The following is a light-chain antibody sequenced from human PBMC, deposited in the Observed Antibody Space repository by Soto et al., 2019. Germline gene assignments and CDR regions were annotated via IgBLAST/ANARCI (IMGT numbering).Light chain of an antibody. J-gene: IGKJ2*01. CDR3: QQYGSSPGT. CDR1: QSVSFRY. Sequence: IVLTQSPATLSLSPGERATLSCCASQSVSFRYLAWYQQKPGQAPRLLIYGASSRAAGIPNRFSGSGYGTDFTLIISRLEPEDFAVYYCQQYGSSPGTFGQGTKLEIK. CDR2: GAS. V-gene: IGKV3-20*01.